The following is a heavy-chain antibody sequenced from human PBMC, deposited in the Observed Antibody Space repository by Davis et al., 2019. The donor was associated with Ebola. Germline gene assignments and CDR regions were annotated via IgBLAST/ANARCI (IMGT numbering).Heavy chain of an antibody. CDR1: GFTSSSYS. J-gene: IGHJ4*02. Sequence: GGSLRLSCAASGFTSSSYSMNWVPQAPGKGLEWFSYISSSSSTIYYADSVKDRFTISRDNAKNSLDLQMNSLRAEDTAVYYCAKTSSGWAGFDYWGQGTVVTVSS. CDR3: AKTSSGWAGFDY. D-gene: IGHD6-19*01. V-gene: IGHV3-48*01. CDR2: ISSSSSTI.